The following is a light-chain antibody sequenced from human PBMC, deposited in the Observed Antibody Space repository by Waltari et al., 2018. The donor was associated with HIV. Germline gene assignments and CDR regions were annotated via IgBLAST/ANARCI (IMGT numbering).Light chain of an antibody. CDR1: SSNIGSNY. CDR3: AAWDDSLSGWV. Sequence: QSVLTQPPSASGTPGQRVTISCSGSSSNIGSNYVYWFQQLPGTAPKLLIYRNDQRPSGVPGRFSGSKSGTSVSLAISGLRSENEADYYCAAWDDSLSGWVFGGGTKLTVL. J-gene: IGLJ3*02. CDR2: RND. V-gene: IGLV1-47*01.